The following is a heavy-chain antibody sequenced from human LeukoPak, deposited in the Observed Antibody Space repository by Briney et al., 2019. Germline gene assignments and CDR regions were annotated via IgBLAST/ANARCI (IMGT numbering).Heavy chain of an antibody. CDR1: GYTFTGYY. CDR3: ARGPHYGSGSYYNWFDP. CDR2: INPNSGGT. D-gene: IGHD3-10*01. Sequence: ASVKVSCKASGYTFTGYYMHWVRQAPGQGLEWMGRINPNSGGTNYAQKFQGRVTMTRDTSISTAYMELSRLRSDDTAVYYCARGPHYGSGSYYNWFDPWGQGTLVTVSS. V-gene: IGHV1-2*06. J-gene: IGHJ5*02.